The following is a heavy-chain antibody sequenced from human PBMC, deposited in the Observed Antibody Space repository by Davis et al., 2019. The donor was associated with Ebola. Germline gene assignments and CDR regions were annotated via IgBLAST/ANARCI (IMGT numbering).Heavy chain of an antibody. CDR2: ISSGGGTTL. Sequence: PGGSLRLSCVPSGFTFSDYYMSCNRQAPGKGLEWVSDISSGGGTTLYYADSVKGRFTVSRDNAKNTFYLQMNSLRVEDTAVYVCARGTSPPDYWGQGTLVTVSS. V-gene: IGHV3-11*01. CDR3: ARGTSPPDY. CDR1: GFTFSDYY. D-gene: IGHD3-10*01. J-gene: IGHJ4*02.